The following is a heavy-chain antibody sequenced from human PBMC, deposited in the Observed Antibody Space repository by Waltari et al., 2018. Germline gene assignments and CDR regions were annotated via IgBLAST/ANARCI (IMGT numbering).Heavy chain of an antibody. J-gene: IGHJ3*02. CDR2: VDPEDGET. V-gene: IGHV1-69-2*01. D-gene: IGHD3-22*01. CDR3: ATASLFYYDSSGLLFDI. Sequence: EVQLVQSGAEVKKPGATVKISCKASGYTFTDYYMHWVHQAPGKGLEWMGRVDPEDGETINAEKFQGRVTITADTSTDTAYMELSSLRSEDTAVYYCATASLFYYDSSGLLFDIWGQGTMVTVSS. CDR1: GYTFTDYY.